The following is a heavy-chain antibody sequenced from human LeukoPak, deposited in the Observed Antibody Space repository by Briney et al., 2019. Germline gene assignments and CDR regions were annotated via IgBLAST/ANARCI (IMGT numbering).Heavy chain of an antibody. Sequence: GGSLRLSCAASGFTFSSCAMSWVRQAPGKGLEWVSAISGSGGSTYYADSVKGRFTISRDNSKNTLYLQMNSLRAEDTAVYYCAKDRYYYDSSGYRYFDYWGQGTLVTVSS. CDR1: GFTFSSCA. CDR2: ISGSGGST. J-gene: IGHJ4*02. D-gene: IGHD3-22*01. CDR3: AKDRYYYDSSGYRYFDY. V-gene: IGHV3-23*01.